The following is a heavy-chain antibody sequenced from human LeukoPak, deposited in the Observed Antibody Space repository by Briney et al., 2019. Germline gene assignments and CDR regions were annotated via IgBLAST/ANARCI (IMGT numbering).Heavy chain of an antibody. J-gene: IGHJ4*02. V-gene: IGHV1-18*01. CDR1: GYTFTSYG. CDR3: ARGLGYYGSGSYRREGPLDY. D-gene: IGHD3-10*01. CDR2: ISAYNGNT. Sequence: ASVKVSCKASGYTFTSYGISWVRQAPGQGLEWMGWISAYNGNTNYAQKLQGRVTMTTDTSTSTAYMELRSLRSDDTAVYYCARGLGYYGSGSYRREGPLDYWGQGTLVTVSS.